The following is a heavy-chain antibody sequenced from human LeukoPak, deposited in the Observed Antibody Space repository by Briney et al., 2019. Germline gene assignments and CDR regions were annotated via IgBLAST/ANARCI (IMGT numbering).Heavy chain of an antibody. CDR1: GFTFDDYA. Sequence: AGGSLRLSCAASGFTFDDYAMHWVRQAPGKGLEWVSPISGDGGSTYYADSVKVRFTISRDNSKNSLYLQMNSLRTEDTDLYYCPKDGGFGELLLNWGQGTLVTVSS. V-gene: IGHV3-43*02. D-gene: IGHD3-10*01. CDR2: ISGDGGST. J-gene: IGHJ4*02. CDR3: PKDGGFGELLLN.